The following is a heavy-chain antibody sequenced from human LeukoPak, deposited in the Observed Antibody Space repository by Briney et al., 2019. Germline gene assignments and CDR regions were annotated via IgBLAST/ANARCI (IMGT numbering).Heavy chain of an antibody. D-gene: IGHD5-24*01. Sequence: GGSLRLSCAASGFTFSSYGMHWVRQAPGKGLERVAVIWYDGSNKYYAGSVKGRFTISRDNSKNTLYLQMNSLRAEDTAVYYCASPEGDGYSGGFDYWGQGTLVTVSS. J-gene: IGHJ4*02. CDR3: ASPEGDGYSGGFDY. CDR1: GFTFSSYG. CDR2: IWYDGSNK. V-gene: IGHV3-33*01.